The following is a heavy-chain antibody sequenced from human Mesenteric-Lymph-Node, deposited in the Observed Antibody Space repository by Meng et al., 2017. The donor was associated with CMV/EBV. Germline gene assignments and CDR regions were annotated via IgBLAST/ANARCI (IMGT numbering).Heavy chain of an antibody. J-gene: IGHJ2*01. CDR1: GDSVSSNTAA. Sequence: ISGDSVSSNTAAWKWIRQSPSRGLEWLGRTYYRSQWYNDYALSVKSRITVRPDTSKNQFSLQLNSVTPEDTAVYYCARDRFWYFDLWGRGTLVTVSS. CDR3: ARDRFWYFDL. CDR2: TYYRSQWYN. V-gene: IGHV6-1*01.